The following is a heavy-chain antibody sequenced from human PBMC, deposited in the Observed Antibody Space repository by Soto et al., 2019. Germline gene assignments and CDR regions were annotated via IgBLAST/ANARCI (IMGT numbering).Heavy chain of an antibody. V-gene: IGHV4-59*01. J-gene: IGHJ3*02. Sequence: QVQLQESGPGLVKPSETLSLTCTVSGGSISSYYWSWIRQPPGKGPEWIGYIYYSGSTNYNPSLKSRVTISVDTSKNQFSLKLSSVTAADTAVYYCARGVYAFDIWGQGTMVTVSS. CDR1: GGSISSYY. CDR3: ARGVYAFDI. CDR2: IYYSGST.